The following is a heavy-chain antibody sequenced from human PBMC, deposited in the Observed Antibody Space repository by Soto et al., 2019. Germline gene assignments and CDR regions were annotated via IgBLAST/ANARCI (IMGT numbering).Heavy chain of an antibody. CDR3: ARDSGYDTTGYSPFDN. CDR1: GYTFTDYS. CDR2: INPNNGGT. V-gene: IGHV1-2*02. D-gene: IGHD3-22*01. J-gene: IGHJ4*02. Sequence: GASVKVSCKASGYTFTDYSIHWVRQAPGQGLEWMGWINPNNGGTSYAQKFQGRVTMTGGTSISTAYMELNSLRSDDTAVYYCARDSGYDTTGYSPFDNWGQGTQVTVSS.